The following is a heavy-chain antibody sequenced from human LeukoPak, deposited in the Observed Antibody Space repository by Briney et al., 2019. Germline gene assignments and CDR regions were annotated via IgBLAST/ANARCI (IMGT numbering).Heavy chain of an antibody. Sequence: ASVKVSCKASGGTFSSYAISWVRQAPGQGLEWMGWISAYNGNTNYAQKLQGRVTMTTDTSTSTAYMELRSLRSDDTAVYYCARDGASVERSRGDAFDIWGQGTMVTVSS. V-gene: IGHV1-18*01. CDR3: ARDGASVERSRGDAFDI. J-gene: IGHJ3*02. CDR2: ISAYNGNT. D-gene: IGHD1-1*01. CDR1: GGTFSSYA.